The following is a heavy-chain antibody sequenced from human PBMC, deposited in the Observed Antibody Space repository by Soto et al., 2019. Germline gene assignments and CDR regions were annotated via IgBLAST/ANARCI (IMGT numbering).Heavy chain of an antibody. V-gene: IGHV4-34*01. D-gene: IGHD2-2*01. J-gene: IGHJ4*02. CDR3: ARGRRGQPLYYFDY. CDR1: GGSFSGYY. CDR2: INHSGST. Sequence: SETLSLTCAVYGGSFSGYYWSWIRQPPGKGLEWIGEINHSGSTNYNPSLKSRVTISVDTSKNQFSLKLSSVTAADTAVYYCARGRRGQPLYYFDYWGQGTLVTVSS.